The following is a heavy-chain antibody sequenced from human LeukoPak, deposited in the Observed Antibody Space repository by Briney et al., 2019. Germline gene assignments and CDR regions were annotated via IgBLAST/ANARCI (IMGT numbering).Heavy chain of an antibody. Sequence: HGESLKISCKGSGYIFTNYWISWVRQMPGKGLEWVGIIFPADSKTRYSPTFQGQVTISADKPINTAYLQWTSLKASDTAIYYCARRDYGANSGNSYLFDYWGQGTLVTISS. D-gene: IGHD4-23*01. J-gene: IGHJ4*02. CDR3: ARRDYGANSGNSYLFDY. CDR1: GYIFTNYW. V-gene: IGHV5-51*01. CDR2: IFPADSKT.